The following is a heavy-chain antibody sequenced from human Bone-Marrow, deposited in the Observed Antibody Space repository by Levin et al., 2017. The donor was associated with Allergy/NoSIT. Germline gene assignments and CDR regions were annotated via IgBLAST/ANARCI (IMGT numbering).Heavy chain of an antibody. V-gene: IGHV3-33*01. CDR3: ARDTVGYYYGLDV. Sequence: PGGSLRLSCAASGFTFSSYGIHWVRQAPGKGLEWVSIISYDGSNKYYGDSVKGRFTISRDNSKDTVYLQINNLRREDTAVYYCARDTVGYYYGLDVWGQGTAVIVSS. CDR2: ISYDGSNK. CDR1: GFTFSSYG. J-gene: IGHJ6*02. D-gene: IGHD2-15*01.